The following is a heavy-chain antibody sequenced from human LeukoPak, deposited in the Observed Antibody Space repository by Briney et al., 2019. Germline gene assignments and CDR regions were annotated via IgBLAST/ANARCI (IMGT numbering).Heavy chain of an antibody. V-gene: IGHV4-4*07. Sequence: PSETLSLTCTVSGGSISSYYWSWIRQPAGKGLEWIGRVHTSGSTNYNPSLKSRVTMSVDTSKNQFSLKLSSVTAADTAVYYCARHYPRSWKHYYHFDYWGQGTLVTVSS. CDR2: VHTSGST. D-gene: IGHD3-10*01. CDR3: ARHYPRSWKHYYHFDY. CDR1: GGSISSYY. J-gene: IGHJ4*02.